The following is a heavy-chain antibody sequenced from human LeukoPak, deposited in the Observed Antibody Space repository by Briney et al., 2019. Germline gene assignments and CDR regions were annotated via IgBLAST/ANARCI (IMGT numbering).Heavy chain of an antibody. J-gene: IGHJ4*02. CDR2: INSDGSST. CDR1: GFTFSSYW. CDR3: ATYAGATDYYFDY. Sequence: GGSLRLSCAASGFTFSSYWMHWVRQAPGKGLVWVSRINSDGSSTSYADSVKGRFTISRDNAKNTLYLQMNSLRAEDTAVYYCATYAGATDYYFDYWGQGTLVTVSS. D-gene: IGHD2-2*01. V-gene: IGHV3-74*01.